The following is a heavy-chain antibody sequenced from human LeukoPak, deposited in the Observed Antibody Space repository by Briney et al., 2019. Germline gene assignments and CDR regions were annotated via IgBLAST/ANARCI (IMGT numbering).Heavy chain of an antibody. V-gene: IGHV3-30*18. D-gene: IGHD3-22*01. CDR1: GFTFSSYG. J-gene: IGHJ4*02. CDR2: ISYDGSNQ. CDR3: AKGSHSYDSGGYYIEY. Sequence: PGRSLRLSCAASGFTFSSYGMHWVRQAPGKGLEWVAVISYDGSNQYYAVSVKGRFTISRDNSKNTLYLQMNSLRPDDTAVYFCAKGSHSYDSGGYYIEYWGQGTLVAVSS.